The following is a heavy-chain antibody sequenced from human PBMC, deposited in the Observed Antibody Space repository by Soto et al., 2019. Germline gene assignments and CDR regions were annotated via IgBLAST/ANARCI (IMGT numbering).Heavy chain of an antibody. J-gene: IGHJ6*02. CDR3: ARDRGYSGYGTIYYYYGMDV. CDR1: GYTFTSYG. V-gene: IGHV1-18*01. Sequence: QVQLVQSGAEVKKPGASVKVSCKASGYTFTSYGISWVRQAPGQGLEWMGWISAYNGNTNYAQKLQGRVTMTTDTSTSTAHMELRSLRSDDTAVYYCARDRGYSGYGTIYYYYGMDVWGQGTTVTVSS. CDR2: ISAYNGNT. D-gene: IGHD5-12*01.